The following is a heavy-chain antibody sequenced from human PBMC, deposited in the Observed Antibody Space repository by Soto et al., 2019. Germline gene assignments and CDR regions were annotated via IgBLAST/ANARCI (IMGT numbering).Heavy chain of an antibody. CDR3: ARRGYNWNYGFVGGLDP. CDR1: GGSISSSSYY. D-gene: IGHD1-7*01. J-gene: IGHJ5*02. Sequence: QLQLQESGPGLVKPSETLSLTCTVSGGSISSSSYYWGWIRQPPGKGLEWIGSIYYSGSTYYNPSLKSRVPISVDTSKNQFSLKLSSVTAADTAVYYCARRGYNWNYGFVGGLDPWGQGTLVTVSS. CDR2: IYYSGST. V-gene: IGHV4-39*01.